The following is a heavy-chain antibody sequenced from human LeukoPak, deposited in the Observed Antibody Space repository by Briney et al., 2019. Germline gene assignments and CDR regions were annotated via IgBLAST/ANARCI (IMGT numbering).Heavy chain of an antibody. CDR2: ISSSSSYI. CDR3: ARDLKYCSSTSCSNYYHGMDV. V-gene: IGHV3-21*01. J-gene: IGHJ6*02. CDR1: GFTFSSYS. D-gene: IGHD2-2*01. Sequence: GGSLRLSCAASGFTFSSYSMNWVRQAPGKGLEWASSISSSSSYIYYADSVKGRFTISRDNAKNSLYLQMNSLRAEDTAVYYCARDLKYCSSTSCSNYYHGMDVWGQGITVTVSS.